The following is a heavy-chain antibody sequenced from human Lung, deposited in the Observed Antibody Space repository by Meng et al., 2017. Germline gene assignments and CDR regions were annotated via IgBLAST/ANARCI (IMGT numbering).Heavy chain of an antibody. CDR3: ARDEDISAAGKLFGDY. J-gene: IGHJ4*02. CDR2: IDPKSGDT. CDR1: GYNFPDYY. D-gene: IGHD6-13*01. V-gene: IGHV1-2*06. Sequence: VQLAQSGAEVKQPGASVKVPCKPSGYNFPDYYIHWVRLAPGQGLEWMGHIDPKSGDTRYAQKFQGRVTMTGDTSIGTAYMELTGLRSDDTALYYCARDEDISAAGKLFGDYWGQGTLVTVSS.